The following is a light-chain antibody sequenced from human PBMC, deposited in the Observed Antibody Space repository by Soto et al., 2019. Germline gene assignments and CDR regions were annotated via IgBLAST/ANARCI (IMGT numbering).Light chain of an antibody. CDR1: QGISHY. V-gene: IGKV1-27*01. CDR3: QRYNSAPRT. Sequence: EIQMTQSPSSLSASVGDRVTSTCRASQGISHYLAWYQQKPGKPPTLLMYGASTLQSGVPSRFSGSGSGTDFTLTISSLQPEDVAVYYCQRYNSAPRTFGQGTKVDIK. CDR2: GAS. J-gene: IGKJ1*01.